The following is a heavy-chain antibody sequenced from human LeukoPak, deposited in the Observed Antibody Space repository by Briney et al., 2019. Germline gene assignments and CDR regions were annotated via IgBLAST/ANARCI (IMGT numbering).Heavy chain of an antibody. Sequence: ASVKVSCKASGYTFTGYYMHWVRQAPGQGLEWMGWINPNSGGTNYAQKFQGGVTMTRDTSISTAYMELSRLRSDDTAVYYCARSGGGFGELLSAHYFDYWGQGTLVTVSS. CDR1: GYTFTGYY. D-gene: IGHD3-10*01. J-gene: IGHJ4*02. V-gene: IGHV1-2*02. CDR3: ARSGGGFGELLSAHYFDY. CDR2: INPNSGGT.